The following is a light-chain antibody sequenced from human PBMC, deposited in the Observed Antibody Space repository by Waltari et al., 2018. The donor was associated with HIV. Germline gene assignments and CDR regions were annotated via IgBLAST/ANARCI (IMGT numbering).Light chain of an antibody. V-gene: IGLV1-44*01. CDR2: SSC. CDR1: SSNIGRNN. CDR3: ASWDDMLRGWV. Sequence: QSVVTQPPSASGTPGQRVTISCSGSSSNIGRNNVNWYQQFPATSPKVLFYSSCVRPSVFPCQFPGSKSGPSASLVISGLQSEDEADYYCASWDDMLRGWVFGGGTKLTVL. J-gene: IGLJ3*02.